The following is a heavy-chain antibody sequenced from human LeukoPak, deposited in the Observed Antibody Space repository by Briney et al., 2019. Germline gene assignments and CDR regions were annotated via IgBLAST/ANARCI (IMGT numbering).Heavy chain of an antibody. Sequence: SQTLSLTCAISGDSVSSNSAAWNWIRQSPSRGLEWLGRTYYRSKWYNDYAVSVKSRITINPDTFKNQSSLQLNSVTPEDTAVYYCARGRGQLVYENYYYYGMDVWGQGTTVTVSS. CDR2: TYYRSKWYN. CDR1: GDSVSSNSAA. V-gene: IGHV6-1*01. CDR3: ARGRGQLVYENYYYYGMDV. D-gene: IGHD6-13*01. J-gene: IGHJ6*02.